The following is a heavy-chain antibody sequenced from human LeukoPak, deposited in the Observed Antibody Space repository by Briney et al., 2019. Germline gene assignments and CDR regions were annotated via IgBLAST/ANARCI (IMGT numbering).Heavy chain of an antibody. V-gene: IGHV4-39*07. D-gene: IGHD3-16*01. CDR3: ARVLGLRRGFDP. CDR2: IYYSGST. J-gene: IGHJ5*02. Sequence: PSETLSLTCTVSGGSISSSSYYWGWIRQPPGKGLEWIGSIYYSGSTYYNPSLKSRVTISVDTSKNQFSLKLSSVTAADTAVYYCARVLGLRRGFDPWGQGTLVTVSS. CDR1: GGSISSSSYY.